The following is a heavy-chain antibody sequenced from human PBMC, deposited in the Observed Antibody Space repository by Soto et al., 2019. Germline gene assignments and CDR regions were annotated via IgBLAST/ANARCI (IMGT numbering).Heavy chain of an antibody. V-gene: IGHV3-43*01. J-gene: IGHJ6*02. CDR3: AKDSLERVVVAANGIYV. D-gene: IGHD2-15*01. CDR2: ISWDGGST. CDR1: GFTFDDYT. Sequence: PGGSLRLSCAASGFTFDDYTMHWVRQAPGKGLEWVSLISWDGGSTYYADSVKGRFTISRDNSKNSLYLQMNSLRTEDTALYYCAKDSLERVVVAANGIYVWGQGTTVTVSS.